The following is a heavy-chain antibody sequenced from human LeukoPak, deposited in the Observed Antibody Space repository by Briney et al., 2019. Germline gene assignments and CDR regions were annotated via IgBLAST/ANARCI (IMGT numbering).Heavy chain of an antibody. CDR3: AKDNRRHYTSGPNPDSLH. J-gene: IGHJ4*02. V-gene: IGHV3-9*01. D-gene: IGHD6-19*01. CDR2: ISWNSGSI. CDR1: GFSFGSYW. Sequence: GGSLRLSCAASGFSFGSYWMTWVRQPPGKGLEWVSGISWNSGSIDYADSVKGRFTISRDNAKNSLYLQMNSLRVEDTAFYYCAKDNRRHYTSGPNPDSLHWGQGALSPSPQ.